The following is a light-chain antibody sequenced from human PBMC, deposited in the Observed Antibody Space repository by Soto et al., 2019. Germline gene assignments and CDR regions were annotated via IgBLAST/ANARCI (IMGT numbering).Light chain of an antibody. CDR1: SSNIGGNT. J-gene: IGLJ3*02. CDR2: STN. CDR3: AAWDDSLNGSV. V-gene: IGLV1-44*01. Sequence: QSVLTQPPSASGTPGQRVTISCSGSSSNIGGNTVNWYRQVPGTAPKLLIYSTNQRPSGVSDRFSGSKSGTSGSLAISGLQSEDEADYYCAAWDDSLNGSVFGGGTKLTVL.